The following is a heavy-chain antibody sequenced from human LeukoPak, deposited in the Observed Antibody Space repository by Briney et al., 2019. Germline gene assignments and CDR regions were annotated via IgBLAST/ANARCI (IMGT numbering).Heavy chain of an antibody. CDR2: IYTSGST. J-gene: IGHJ6*03. V-gene: IGHV4-4*07. CDR3: ARDPARPEDYYYYYMDV. CDR1: GGSISSYY. D-gene: IGHD6-6*01. Sequence: SETLSLTCTVSGGSISSYYWSWLRQPAGKGLEWIGRIYTSGSTNYNPSLTSRVTMSVDTSKNQFSLKLSSVTAADTAVYYCARDPARPEDYYYYYMDVWGKGTTVTVSS.